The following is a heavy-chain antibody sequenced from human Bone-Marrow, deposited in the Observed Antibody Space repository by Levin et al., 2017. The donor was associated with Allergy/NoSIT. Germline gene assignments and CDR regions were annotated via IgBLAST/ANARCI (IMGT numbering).Heavy chain of an antibody. D-gene: IGHD1-14*01. J-gene: IGHJ3*01. V-gene: IGHV3-66*01. CDR3: AKESSGNV. CDR1: GFPVSNHY. CDR2: IYADGST. Sequence: GESLKISCAASGFPVSNHYMTWVRQAPGKGLEWVSMIYADGSTYYADSVKGRFAISRDNSKNTVYLQMNSLRGEDTALYYCAKESSGNVWGQGIMVTVSS.